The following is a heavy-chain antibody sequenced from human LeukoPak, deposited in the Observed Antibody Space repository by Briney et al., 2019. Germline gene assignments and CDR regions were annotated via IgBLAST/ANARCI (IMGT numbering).Heavy chain of an antibody. CDR2: ISSSSSYI. J-gene: IGHJ3*01. V-gene: IGHV3-21*01. CDR1: GFTFSSYA. CDR3: ARDFQLLLTTAAFDV. D-gene: IGHD2-2*01. Sequence: GGSLRLSCAASGFTFSSYAMSWVRQAPGKGLEWVSSISSSSSYIYYADSVKGRFTISRDNAKNSLYLQMNSLRAEDTAVYYCARDFQLLLTTAAFDVWGQGTMVTVSS.